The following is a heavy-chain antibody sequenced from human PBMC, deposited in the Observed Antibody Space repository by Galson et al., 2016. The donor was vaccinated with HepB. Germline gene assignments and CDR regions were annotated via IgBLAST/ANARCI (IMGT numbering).Heavy chain of an antibody. Sequence: LRLSCAASGFTFNDYWMTWVRQAPGKGLEWVANLSPDGTDKRYAGSVKGRFTISRDNPDNSVFLQMSSLRAEDTALYYCARVDYTDEGINVWGQGTTVTVSS. CDR3: ARVDYTDEGINV. V-gene: IGHV3-7*01. D-gene: IGHD4-11*01. CDR1: GFTFNDYW. J-gene: IGHJ6*02. CDR2: LSPDGTDK.